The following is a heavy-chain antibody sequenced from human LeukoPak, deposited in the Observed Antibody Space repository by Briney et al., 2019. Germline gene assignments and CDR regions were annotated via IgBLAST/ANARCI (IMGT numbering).Heavy chain of an antibody. Sequence: PGGSLRLSCAASGFTFSQYWMSWVRQAPGKGLEWVASINHSGNVNYYVDSVKGRFTISRDNAKNSLYLQMSNLRAEDTAVYFCARGGGLDVWGQGATVTVSS. CDR3: ARGGGLDV. CDR1: GFTFSQYW. D-gene: IGHD3-16*01. J-gene: IGHJ6*02. V-gene: IGHV3-7*03. CDR2: INHSGNVN.